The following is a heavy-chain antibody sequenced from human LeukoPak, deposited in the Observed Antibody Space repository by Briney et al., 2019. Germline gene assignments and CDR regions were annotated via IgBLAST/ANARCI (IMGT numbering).Heavy chain of an antibody. CDR2: TYYRSKWYN. CDR3: ARDKYFDWLVYYYYGMDV. Sequence: SQTLSLTSAISGDSVSSNSAAWNWIRQSPSRGLEWLGRTYYRSKWYNDYAVSVKSRITINPDTSKNQFSLQLNSVTPEDTAVYYCARDKYFDWLVYYYYGMDVWGQGTTVTVSS. J-gene: IGHJ6*02. V-gene: IGHV6-1*01. D-gene: IGHD3-9*01. CDR1: GDSVSSNSAA.